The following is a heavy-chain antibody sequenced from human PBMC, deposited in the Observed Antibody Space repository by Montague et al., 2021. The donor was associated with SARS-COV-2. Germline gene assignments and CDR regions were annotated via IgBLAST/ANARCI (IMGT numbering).Heavy chain of an antibody. J-gene: IGHJ5*02. CDR3: ARASYGSSGYYVWFGP. V-gene: IGHV3-13*04. Sequence: SLRLSCAASGFTFSSYDMHWVRQATGKGLEWVSAIGTAGDTYYPGSVKGRFTISKENAKNSLYLQMNILRAGDTAVYYCARASYGSSGYYVWFGPWGQGTMVTVSS. CDR1: GFTFSSYD. CDR2: IGTAGDT. D-gene: IGHD3-22*01.